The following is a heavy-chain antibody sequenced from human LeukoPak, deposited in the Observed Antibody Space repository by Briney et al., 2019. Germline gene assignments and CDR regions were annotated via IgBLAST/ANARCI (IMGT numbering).Heavy chain of an antibody. V-gene: IGHV1-8*01. CDR3: ATGSGDIVVVPAALDV. D-gene: IGHD2-2*01. J-gene: IGHJ6*04. Sequence: AASVKVSCKASGYTFTSYDINWVRQATGQGLEWMGWMNPNSGNTGYAQKFQGRVTMTRNTSISTAYMELSSLRSEDTAVYYCATGSGDIVVVPAALDVWGKGTTVTVSS. CDR2: MNPNSGNT. CDR1: GYTFTSYD.